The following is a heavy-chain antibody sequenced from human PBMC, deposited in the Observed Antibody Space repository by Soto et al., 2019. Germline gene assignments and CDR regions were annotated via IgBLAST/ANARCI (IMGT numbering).Heavy chain of an antibody. D-gene: IGHD6-13*01. CDR3: AASDSSSWQHDY. Sequence: QVQLVQSGAEMKKPGSSVKVSCKVSGDSFSSYAISWVRQAPGEGLEWVGGIIPIFETANYAQNFQGRVTITAVESTTTAYLEVTRRRPQDTAVFYCAASDSSSWQHDYWGQGTLSTVSS. CDR1: GDSFSSYA. CDR2: IIPIFETA. J-gene: IGHJ4*02. V-gene: IGHV1-69*01.